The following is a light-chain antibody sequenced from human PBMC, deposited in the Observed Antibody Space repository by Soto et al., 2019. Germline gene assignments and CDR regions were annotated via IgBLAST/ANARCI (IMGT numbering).Light chain of an antibody. CDR3: AAWDDSLNGPF. Sequence: QSVLTQPPSASGTPGQRVTISCSGSSSNIGSNTVNWYQQLPGTAPTLLIYSNNQRPSGVPDRFSGSKSGTSASLAVNGLQSGDEADYYCAAWDDSLNGPFFGGGTKLTVL. CDR2: SNN. J-gene: IGLJ2*01. CDR1: SSNIGSNT. V-gene: IGLV1-44*01.